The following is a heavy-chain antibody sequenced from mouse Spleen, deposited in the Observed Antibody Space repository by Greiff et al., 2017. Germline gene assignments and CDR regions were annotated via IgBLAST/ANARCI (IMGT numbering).Heavy chain of an antibody. Sequence: EVQLVESGGGLVKPGGSLKLSCAASGFTFSDYGMHWVRQAPEKGLEWVAYISSGSSTIYYADTVKGRFTISRDNAKNTLFLQMTSLRSEDTAMYYCAREGDSSGYAWFAYWGQGTLVTVSA. J-gene: IGHJ3*01. D-gene: IGHD3-2*02. CDR1: GFTFSDYG. CDR3: AREGDSSGYAWFAY. CDR2: ISSGSSTI. V-gene: IGHV5-17*01.